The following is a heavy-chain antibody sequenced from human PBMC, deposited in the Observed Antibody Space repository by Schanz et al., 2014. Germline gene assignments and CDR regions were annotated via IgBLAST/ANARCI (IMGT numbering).Heavy chain of an antibody. V-gene: IGHV1-46*03. Sequence: QVQLVQSGAEMKKPGASVQVSCKASGYPFTGYYMHWVRQAPGQGLEWMGMINPSGGSTTYAQKFQGRVTMTRDTSTSTVYMELSSLRSEDTPVYYCTRDGVDAAAGGNYWGQGTLVTVSS. D-gene: IGHD6-13*01. CDR2: INPSGGST. CDR1: GYPFTGYY. CDR3: TRDGVDAAAGGNY. J-gene: IGHJ4*02.